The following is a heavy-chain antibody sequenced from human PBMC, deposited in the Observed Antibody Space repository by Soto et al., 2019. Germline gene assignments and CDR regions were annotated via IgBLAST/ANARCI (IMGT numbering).Heavy chain of an antibody. D-gene: IGHD2-21*01. CDR3: ARDLSCGGECDVS. Sequence: QVQLVESGGGVVQPGKSVRLSCVASGFSFSLYGMHWVRQAPGKGLEWVALISHDGSNKYYADSVKGRFTISRDNSKNTVYVQMNSLRAEDTAVYYCARDLSCGGECDVSWGQGTLVTVSS. CDR1: GFSFSLYG. V-gene: IGHV3-30-3*01. CDR2: ISHDGSNK. J-gene: IGHJ5*02.